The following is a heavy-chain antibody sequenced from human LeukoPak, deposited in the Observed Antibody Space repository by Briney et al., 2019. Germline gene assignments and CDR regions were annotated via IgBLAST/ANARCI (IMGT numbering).Heavy chain of an antibody. J-gene: IGHJ4*02. D-gene: IGHD3-9*01. Sequence: GASVKVSCKASGGTFSSYAISWVRQAPGQGLEWMGRIIPIFGTVNYAQKFQGRVTITTDESTSTAYMELSSLRSEDTAVYYCARWYDILTGYYRDWGQGTLVTVSS. V-gene: IGHV1-69*05. CDR2: IIPIFGTV. CDR1: GGTFSSYA. CDR3: ARWYDILTGYYRD.